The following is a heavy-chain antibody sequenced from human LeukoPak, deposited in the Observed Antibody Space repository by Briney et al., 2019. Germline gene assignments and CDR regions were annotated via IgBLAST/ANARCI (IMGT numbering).Heavy chain of an antibody. D-gene: IGHD6-19*01. CDR2: ISSSSSYI. V-gene: IGHV3-21*01. CDR1: GFTFSSYS. CDR3: ASCYSSGWYGVLDY. Sequence: KSGGSLRLSCAASGFTFSSYSMNWVRHAPGKGLEWVSSISSSSSYIYYADSVRGRFTISRDNAKNSLYLQMNSRRAEDTAVYYCASCYSSGWYGVLDYWGQGTLVTVSS. J-gene: IGHJ4*02.